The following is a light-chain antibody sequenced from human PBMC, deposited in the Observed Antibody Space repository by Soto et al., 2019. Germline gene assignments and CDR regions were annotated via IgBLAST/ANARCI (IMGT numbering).Light chain of an antibody. V-gene: IGKV3-15*01. CDR2: AAS. CDR3: QQYNKWPPFT. CDR1: RSVSNN. J-gene: IGKJ4*01. Sequence: VLTQSPGTLSLSPGERATLSCRASRSVSNNYLAWYQQKPGQAPRLLIYAASTRATGIPARFSGSGSGTEFTLTIASLQSEDFAVYYCQQYNKWPPFTFGGGTKVDI.